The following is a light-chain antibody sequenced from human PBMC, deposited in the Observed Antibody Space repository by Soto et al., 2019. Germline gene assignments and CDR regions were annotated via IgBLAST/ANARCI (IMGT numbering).Light chain of an antibody. Sequence: QSVLTQPRSVSGSPGQSVATSCTGTSSDVGNYNYVSWYQQHPGKAPKVIIYDVNKRPSGVPDRFSGSKSGNTASLTISGLQAEDEADYYCCSYAGSPYVFGTGTKVTVL. CDR3: CSYAGSPYV. V-gene: IGLV2-11*01. CDR1: SSDVGNYNY. J-gene: IGLJ1*01. CDR2: DVN.